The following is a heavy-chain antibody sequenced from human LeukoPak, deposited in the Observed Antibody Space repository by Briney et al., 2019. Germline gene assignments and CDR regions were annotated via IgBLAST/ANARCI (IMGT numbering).Heavy chain of an antibody. CDR2: ISGSGGST. CDR1: GITFSNSA. J-gene: IGHJ3*02. Sequence: GGSLRLSCVPSGITFSNSALSWVRQAPGKGLEWVSAISGSGGSTYYADSVKGRFTISRDNSKNTLYLQMNSLRAEDTAVYYCAKAAKTSYSGSSAFDIWGQGTMVTVSS. CDR3: AKAAKTSYSGSSAFDI. V-gene: IGHV3-23*01. D-gene: IGHD3-10*01.